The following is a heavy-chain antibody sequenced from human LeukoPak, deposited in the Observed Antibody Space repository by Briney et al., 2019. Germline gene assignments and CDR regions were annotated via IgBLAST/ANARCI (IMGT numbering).Heavy chain of an antibody. D-gene: IGHD3-22*01. V-gene: IGHV3-23*01. CDR2: ISGSGGTT. CDR3: ALTGTGYYYDSSGYPYHFDY. J-gene: IGHJ4*02. CDR1: RFAFSNYA. Sequence: GGSLRLSCAASRFAFSNYAMTWVRQAPGKGLEWVSHISGSGGTTYYADSVKGRFTISRDNSNNTLYLQMNSLRAEDTAVYYCALTGTGYYYDSSGYPYHFDYWGQGTLVTVSS.